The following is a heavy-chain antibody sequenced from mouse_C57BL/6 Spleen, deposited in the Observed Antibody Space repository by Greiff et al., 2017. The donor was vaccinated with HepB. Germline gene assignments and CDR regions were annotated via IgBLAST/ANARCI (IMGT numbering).Heavy chain of an antibody. CDR3: ARFYYGSSYVGAMDY. Sequence: QVQLQQSGAELVKPGASVKLSCKASGYTFTSYWMHWVKQRPGQGLEWIGMIHPNSGSTNYNEKFKSKATLTVDKSSSTAYMQLSSLTSEDSAVYYCARFYYGSSYVGAMDYWGQGTSVTVSS. CDR2: IHPNSGST. CDR1: GYTFTSYW. V-gene: IGHV1-64*01. D-gene: IGHD1-1*01. J-gene: IGHJ4*01.